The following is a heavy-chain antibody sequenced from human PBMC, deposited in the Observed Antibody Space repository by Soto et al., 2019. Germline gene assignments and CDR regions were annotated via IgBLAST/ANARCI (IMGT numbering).Heavy chain of an antibody. CDR3: ASQVEGYYDSSGTYYYYYYGMDV. V-gene: IGHV3-21*01. CDR2: ISSSSSYI. D-gene: IGHD3-22*01. J-gene: IGHJ6*02. CDR1: GFTFSSYS. Sequence: EVQLVESGGGLVKPGGSLRLSCAASGFTFSSYSMNWVRQAPGKGLEWVSSISSSSSYIYYADSVKGRFTISRDNAKNSLYLQMNSLRAEDTAVYYCASQVEGYYDSSGTYYYYYYGMDVWGQGTTVTVSS.